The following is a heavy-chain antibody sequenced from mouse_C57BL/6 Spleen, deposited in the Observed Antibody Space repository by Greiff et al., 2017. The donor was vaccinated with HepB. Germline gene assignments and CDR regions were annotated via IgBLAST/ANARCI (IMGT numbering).Heavy chain of an antibody. Sequence: QVTLKESGPGILQPSQTLSLTCSFSGFSLSTFGMGVGWIRQPSGKGLEWLAPIWWDDDKYYNPALKSRLTISKDTSKNQVFLKIANVDTADTATYYCARIDGYYSNSTRAMDYWGQGTSVTVSS. CDR3: ARIDGYYSNSTRAMDY. V-gene: IGHV8-8*01. CDR1: GFSLSTFGMG. D-gene: IGHD2-5*01. CDR2: IWWDDDK. J-gene: IGHJ4*01.